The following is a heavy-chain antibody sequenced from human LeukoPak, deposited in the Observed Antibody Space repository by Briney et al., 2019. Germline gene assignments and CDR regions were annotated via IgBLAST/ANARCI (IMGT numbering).Heavy chain of an antibody. J-gene: IGHJ3*02. CDR3: ARVRFCSSTSCYSWGYAFDI. D-gene: IGHD2-2*01. V-gene: IGHV4-61*02. CDR2: IHTSGST. CDR1: GGSISSGSYY. Sequence: SETLSLTCTVSGGSISSGSYYWSWIRQPAGKGLEWIGRIHTSGSTNYNPSLKSRVTISVDTSKNQFSLKLSSVTAADTAVYYCARVRFCSSTSCYSWGYAFDIWGQGTMVTVSS.